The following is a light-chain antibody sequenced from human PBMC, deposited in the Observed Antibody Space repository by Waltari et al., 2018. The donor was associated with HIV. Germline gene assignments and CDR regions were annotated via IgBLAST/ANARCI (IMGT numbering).Light chain of an antibody. J-gene: IGKJ4*01. CDR1: QTIRNNY. CDR2: GAS. CDR3: QQYDVLVT. Sequence: EIVLTQSPGTLSLSRGERVTLSCRASQTIRNNYVAWFQKKPGQAPRLLIYGASSRATGIPDRFRGSGSGTDFTLTISRLEPEDFAVYYCQQYDVLVTFGGGTKVENK. V-gene: IGKV3-20*01.